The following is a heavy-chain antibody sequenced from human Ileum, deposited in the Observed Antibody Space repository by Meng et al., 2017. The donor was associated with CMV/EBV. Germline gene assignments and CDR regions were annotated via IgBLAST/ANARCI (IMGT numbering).Heavy chain of an antibody. CDR3: ARDTPHNAFEP. V-gene: IGHV3-23*01. CDR2: ISGSGGNT. Sequence: GESLKISCAVSGFSFSSYAMSWVRQAPGKGLDWVSGISGSGGNTYYADSVRGRFTVSRDNAKNTVYLQMNNLRDDDTAVYYCARDTPHNAFEPWGHGTMVTVSS. J-gene: IGHJ5*02. CDR1: GFSFSSYA. D-gene: IGHD2-15*01.